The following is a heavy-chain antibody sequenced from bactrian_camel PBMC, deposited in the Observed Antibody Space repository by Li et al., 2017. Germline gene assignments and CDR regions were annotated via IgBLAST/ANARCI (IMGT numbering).Heavy chain of an antibody. D-gene: IGHD2*01. Sequence: HVQLVESGGGSAQPGGSLRLSCVASSYDSEGACMGWFRQAPGKEREQVATIYTGGGGLNYADSVKGRFTISQDNAKNTVYLQMNSLKPEDTAMYYCAARGPYCYTKLSVRDFTYWGQGTQVTVS. CDR2: IYTGGGGL. CDR1: SYDSEGAC. J-gene: IGHJ6*01. V-gene: IGHV3S1*01. CDR3: AARGPYCYTKLSVRDFTY.